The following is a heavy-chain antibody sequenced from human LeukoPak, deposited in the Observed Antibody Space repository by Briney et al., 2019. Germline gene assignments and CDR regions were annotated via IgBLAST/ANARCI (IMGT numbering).Heavy chain of an antibody. J-gene: IGHJ5*02. D-gene: IGHD3-10*01. CDR1: GYTFTSYD. CDR3: SXXXXXXGSYTYNWFDP. Sequence: ASVRVSCKASGYTFTSYDINWVRQATGQGLEWMGWMNPNSGNTGYAQKFQGRVTMIRNTPKSTAYMEVSSLIAEGKAVYYCSXXXXXXGSYTYNWFDPWGQGTLVTVSS. V-gene: IGHV1-8*01. CDR2: MNPNSGNT.